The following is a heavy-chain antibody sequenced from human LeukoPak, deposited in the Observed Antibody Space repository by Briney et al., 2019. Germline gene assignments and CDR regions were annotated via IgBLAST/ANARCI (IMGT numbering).Heavy chain of an antibody. V-gene: IGHV3-74*01. CDR3: ARAGVSFDFDY. D-gene: IGHD5/OR15-5a*01. Sequence: GGSLRLSCAASGFTFTNYWMHWVRQAPGKGLVWVSRINSDGSSTTYADSVKGRFTISRDNAKNSLYLQMNSLRDEDTAVYYCARAGVSFDFDYWGQGTLVTVSS. CDR1: GFTFTNYW. J-gene: IGHJ4*02. CDR2: INSDGSST.